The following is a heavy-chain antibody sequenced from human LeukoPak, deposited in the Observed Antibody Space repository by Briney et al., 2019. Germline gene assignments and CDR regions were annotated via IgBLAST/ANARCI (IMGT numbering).Heavy chain of an antibody. D-gene: IGHD3-22*01. J-gene: IGHJ1*01. Sequence: GGSLRLSCAASGFTFGSYGMSWVRQAPGKGLEWVSFITPNADRTSYADSVEGRFIISRDNPRNTLYMQMNSLRDEDTAVYYCAIMHGYYDGSGYWVQWGQGTLVTLSS. CDR2: ITPNADRT. CDR1: GFTFGSYG. CDR3: AIMHGYYDGSGYWVQ. V-gene: IGHV3-23*01.